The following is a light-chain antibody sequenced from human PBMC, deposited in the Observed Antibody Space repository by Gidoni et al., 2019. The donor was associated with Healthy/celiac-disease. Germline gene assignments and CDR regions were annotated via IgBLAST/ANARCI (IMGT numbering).Light chain of an antibody. CDR1: QSISSN. CDR3: QQYNNCPIT. CDR2: GAS. V-gene: IGKV3D-15*01. J-gene: IGKJ4*01. Sequence: DIVMTQSPASLSVSPGERATLSCRASQSISSNLAWYQQKPGQAPKLLIYGASTMATGVPSRFSGSGSGTEFTLTISSLQSEDFAVYYCQQYNNCPITFGGGTKVEIK.